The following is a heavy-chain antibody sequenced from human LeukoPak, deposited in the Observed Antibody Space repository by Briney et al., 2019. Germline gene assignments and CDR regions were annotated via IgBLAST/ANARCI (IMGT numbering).Heavy chain of an antibody. CDR2: ISHSGRT. V-gene: IGHV4-34*01. CDR3: ARLDDEVGIDY. Sequence: SETLSLTCAVYGGSFSGYYWNWIRQSPGKGLELIGEISHSGRTIYNPSRKSRVTISVDMSMNQFSLRLSSVTAADTAVYYCARLDDEVGIDYWGQGTLVTVSS. D-gene: IGHD1-26*01. CDR1: GGSFSGYY. J-gene: IGHJ4*02.